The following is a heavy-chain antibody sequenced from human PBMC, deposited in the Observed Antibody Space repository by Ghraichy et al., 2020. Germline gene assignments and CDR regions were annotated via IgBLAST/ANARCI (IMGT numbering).Heavy chain of an antibody. CDR1: GGSISSSSYY. Sequence: SETLSLTCTVSGGSISSSSYYWGWIRQPPGKGLEWIGSIYYSGSTYYNPSLKSRVTISVDTSKNQFSLKLSSVTAADTAVYYCAREGRDFWSGYYQGFDPWGQGTLVTVSS. J-gene: IGHJ5*02. V-gene: IGHV4-39*07. CDR3: AREGRDFWSGYYQGFDP. D-gene: IGHD3-3*01. CDR2: IYYSGST.